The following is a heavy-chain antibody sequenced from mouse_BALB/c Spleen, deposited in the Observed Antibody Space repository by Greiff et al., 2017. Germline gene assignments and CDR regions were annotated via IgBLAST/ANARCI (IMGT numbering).Heavy chain of an antibody. CDR2: IDPANGNT. CDR1: GFNIKDTY. J-gene: IGHJ3*01. D-gene: IGHD4-1*01. Sequence: VQLQQSGAELVKPGASVKSSCTASGFNIKDTYMHWVQQRPEQGLEWIGRIDPANGNTKYDPKFQGKATITADTSSNTAYLQLSSLTSEDTAVYYCATNWVAWFAYWGQGTLVTVSA. V-gene: IGHV14-3*02. CDR3: ATNWVAWFAY.